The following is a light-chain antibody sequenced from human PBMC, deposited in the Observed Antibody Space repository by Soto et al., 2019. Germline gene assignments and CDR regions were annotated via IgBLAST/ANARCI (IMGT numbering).Light chain of an antibody. CDR3: QQYGSSGT. V-gene: IGKV3-20*01. CDR2: GAS. Sequence: EIVLTQSPGSLPLSPGERATLSSRASQSVSNNYLAWYQQKPGQAPRLLTYGASNRATGIPDRFSGSGSGTDFSLTISRLEPEDFAVYYCQQYGSSGTFGQGTKV. CDR1: QSVSNNY. J-gene: IGKJ1*01.